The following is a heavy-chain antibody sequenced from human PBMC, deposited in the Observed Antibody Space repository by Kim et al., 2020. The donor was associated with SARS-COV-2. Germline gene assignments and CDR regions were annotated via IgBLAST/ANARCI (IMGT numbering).Heavy chain of an antibody. D-gene: IGHD3-22*01. CDR1: GGSFSGYY. CDR3: ASEGKGSYYYDSSGYRPTLDY. CDR2: INHSGST. V-gene: IGHV4-34*01. Sequence: SETLSLTCAVYGGSFSGYYWSWIRQPPGKGLEWIGEINHSGSTNYNPSLKSRVTISVDTSKNQFSLKLSSVTAADTAVYYCASEGKGSYYYDSSGYRPTLDYWGQGTLVTVSS. J-gene: IGHJ4*02.